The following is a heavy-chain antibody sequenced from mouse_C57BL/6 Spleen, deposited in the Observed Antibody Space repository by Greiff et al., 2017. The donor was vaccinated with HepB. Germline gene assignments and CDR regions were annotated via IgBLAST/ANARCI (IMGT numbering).Heavy chain of an antibody. Sequence: EVKLVESGGGLVKPGGSLKLSCAASGFTFSDYGMHWVRQAPEKGLEWVAYISSGSSTIYYADTVKGRFTISRDNAKNTLFLQMTSLRSEDTAMYYCATGTEAMDYWGKGPSVTVAS. CDR3: ATGTEAMDY. D-gene: IGHD4-1*01. CDR2: ISSGSSTI. CDR1: GFTFSDYG. J-gene: IGHJ4*01. V-gene: IGHV5-17*01.